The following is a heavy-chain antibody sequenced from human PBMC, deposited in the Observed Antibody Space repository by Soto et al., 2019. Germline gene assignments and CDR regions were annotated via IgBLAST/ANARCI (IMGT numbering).Heavy chain of an antibody. D-gene: IGHD3-3*01. V-gene: IGHV3-11*01. Sequence: QVRLVESGGGLVKPGGSLRLSCAASGFTFSDYYMSWIRQAPGKGLEWVSYISSSGSTIYYADCVKGRFTISRDNAKNSLYLQMNSLRAEDTAVYYCARNYDFWSGYANYYYYGMDVWGQGTTVTVSS. CDR3: ARNYDFWSGYANYYYYGMDV. CDR1: GFTFSDYY. CDR2: ISSSGSTI. J-gene: IGHJ6*02.